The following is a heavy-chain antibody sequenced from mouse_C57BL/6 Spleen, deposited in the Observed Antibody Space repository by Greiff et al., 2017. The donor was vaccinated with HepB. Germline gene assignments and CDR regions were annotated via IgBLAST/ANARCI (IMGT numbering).Heavy chain of an antibody. D-gene: IGHD1-1*01. Sequence: VQLQQSGPELVKPGASVKLSCKASGYTFTSYDINWVKQRPGQGLEWIGWIYPRDGSTKYNEKFKGKATLTVDTSSSTAYMELHSLTSEDSAVYFCARQRGDYGNPFAYWGQGTLVTVSA. J-gene: IGHJ3*01. V-gene: IGHV1-85*01. CDR3: ARQRGDYGNPFAY. CDR1: GYTFTSYD. CDR2: IYPRDGST.